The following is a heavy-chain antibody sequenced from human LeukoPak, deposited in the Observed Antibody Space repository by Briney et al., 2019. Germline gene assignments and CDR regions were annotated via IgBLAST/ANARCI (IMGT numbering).Heavy chain of an antibody. V-gene: IGHV4-34*01. CDR2: INHSGSA. D-gene: IGHD6-19*01. CDR1: GGSFSGYY. J-gene: IGHJ5*02. CDR3: IAVAGSSGDNWFDP. Sequence: PSETLSLTCAVYGGSFSGYYWSWIRQSPGKGLEWIGEINHSGSANYNPSLKSRVTISVDTSKKQFSLKLSSVTAADTAVYYCIAVAGSSGDNWFDPWGQGTLVTVSS.